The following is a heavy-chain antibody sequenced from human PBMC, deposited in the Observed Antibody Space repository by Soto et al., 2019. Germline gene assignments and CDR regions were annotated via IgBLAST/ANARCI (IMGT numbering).Heavy chain of an antibody. V-gene: IGHV3-48*01. CDR2: ISSTSRTM. CDR1: GFTFSSYT. CDR3: AREADCFDP. J-gene: IGHJ5*02. Sequence: EVQLVESGGGLVQPGGSLRLSCAASGFTFSSYTMNWVRQAPGKGLEWVSYISSTSRTMYYADSVKGRFTISRDNAKNSLYLQMNSLRAEDTAVYYCAREADCFDPWGQGTLVTVSS.